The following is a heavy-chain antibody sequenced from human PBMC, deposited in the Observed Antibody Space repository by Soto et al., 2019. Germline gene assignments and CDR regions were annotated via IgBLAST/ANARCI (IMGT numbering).Heavy chain of an antibody. CDR1: GYIFSDYC. Sequence: QVHLEQSAAAVKKPGASVKVSCKTSGYIFSDYCIHWVRQAPGQGLEWLGWMNPDSGATSYAPKFQGRVTLTRDTSVTTAYLELSGLMFDDTATYYCARDRSPGMSGYYYAWGQGTLLAVSS. CDR2: MNPDSGAT. J-gene: IGHJ4*02. V-gene: IGHV1-2*02. D-gene: IGHD3-22*01. CDR3: ARDRSPGMSGYYYA.